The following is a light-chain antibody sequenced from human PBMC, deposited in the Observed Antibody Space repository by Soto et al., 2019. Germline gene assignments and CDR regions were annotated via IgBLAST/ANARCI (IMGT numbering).Light chain of an antibody. Sequence: EIVLTQSPGTLSLSPGERATLSCRASQSVSSNLAWYQQKPGQAPRLLMYGASTRATGIPARISGSGSGTEFTLTISSLQSEDFAVYYCQQYTNWPPNTFGQGTRLEIK. J-gene: IGKJ5*01. CDR1: QSVSSN. CDR3: QQYTNWPPNT. V-gene: IGKV3-15*01. CDR2: GAS.